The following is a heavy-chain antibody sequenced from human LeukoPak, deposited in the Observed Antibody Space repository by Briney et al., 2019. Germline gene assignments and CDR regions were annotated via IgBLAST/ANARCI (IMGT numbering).Heavy chain of an antibody. CDR3: AIPGCYGDYTTDMNYYYYGMDV. J-gene: IGHJ6*02. V-gene: IGHV1-8*01. D-gene: IGHD4-17*01. CDR1: GYTFTSYD. CDR2: MNPNSGNT. Sequence: ASVKVSCKASGYTFTSYDINWVRQATGQGLEWMGWMNPNSGNTGYAQKFQGRVTMTRNTSISTAYMELSSLRSEDTAVYYCAIPGCYGDYTTDMNYYYYGMDVWGQGTTVTVSS.